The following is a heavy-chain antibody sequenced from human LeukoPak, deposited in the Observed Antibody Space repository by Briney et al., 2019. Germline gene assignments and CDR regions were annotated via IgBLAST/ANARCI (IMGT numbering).Heavy chain of an antibody. V-gene: IGHV3-33*06. CDR3: AKDESYYFDY. Sequence: PGRSLRLSCAASGFTFSSDGMHWVRQAPGKGLGRVAVIWYDGSNKYYADSVKGRFTISRDNSKNTLYLQMNSLRAEDTAVYYCAKDESYYFDYWGQGTLVTVSS. CDR2: IWYDGSNK. J-gene: IGHJ4*02. CDR1: GFTFSSDG.